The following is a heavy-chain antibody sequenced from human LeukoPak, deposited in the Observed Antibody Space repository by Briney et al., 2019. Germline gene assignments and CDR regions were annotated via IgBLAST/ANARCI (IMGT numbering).Heavy chain of an antibody. CDR3: ARDSNYYDMDV. CDR2: IYTGDST. V-gene: IGHV3-66*01. J-gene: IGHJ6*02. Sequence: PGGSLRLSCEASGFNVSSNYMSWVRQAPGKGLEWVSFIYTGDSTYYVDSVKGRFTTSRDSSKNTVYFQMNSLRVEDTAVYYCARDSNYYDMDVWGQGTTVTVSS. CDR1: GFNVSSNY.